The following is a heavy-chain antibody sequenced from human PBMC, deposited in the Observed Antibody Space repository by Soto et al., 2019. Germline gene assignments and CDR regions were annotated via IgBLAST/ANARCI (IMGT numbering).Heavy chain of an antibody. D-gene: IGHD3-3*01. CDR2: IYYSGST. CDR3: ARAGTIFGVVSPFDS. CDR1: CGSISSYY. Sequence: LSLTCTVSCGSISSYYWSWIRQPPGKGLEWIGYIYYSGSTNYNPSLKSRVTISVDTSKNQFSLKLSSVTAADTAVYYCARAGTIFGVVSPFDSWGKGTLVNVYS. J-gene: IGHJ4*02. V-gene: IGHV4-59*01.